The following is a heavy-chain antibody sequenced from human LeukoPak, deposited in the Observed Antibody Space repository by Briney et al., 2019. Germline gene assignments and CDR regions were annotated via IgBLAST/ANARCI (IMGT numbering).Heavy chain of an antibody. D-gene: IGHD3-3*01. J-gene: IGHJ4*02. Sequence: PGGSPRLSCAASGFTLSSYSMNWVRQAPGKGLEWVSSISSSSSYIYYADSVKGRFTISRDNAKNSLYLQMNSLRAGDTAVYYCARVPDYDFWSGYYTFDYWGQGTLVTVSS. CDR3: ARVPDYDFWSGYYTFDY. CDR2: ISSSSSYI. CDR1: GFTLSSYS. V-gene: IGHV3-21*01.